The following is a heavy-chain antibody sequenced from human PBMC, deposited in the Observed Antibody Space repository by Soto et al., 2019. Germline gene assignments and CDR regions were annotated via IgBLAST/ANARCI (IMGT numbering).Heavy chain of an antibody. J-gene: IGHJ6*02. D-gene: IGHD1-1*01. CDR1: GGSISNSKW. Sequence: LETLSLTCAVSGGSISNSKWWTWVRQVPGKGLEWIGKIDESGITNYNPSLESRVTISKDESKNQLSLKLTAVTAADTAIYYCARLDRDYFYHGMDVWGQGTTVTVSS. CDR2: IDESGIT. CDR3: ARLDRDYFYHGMDV. V-gene: IGHV4-4*02.